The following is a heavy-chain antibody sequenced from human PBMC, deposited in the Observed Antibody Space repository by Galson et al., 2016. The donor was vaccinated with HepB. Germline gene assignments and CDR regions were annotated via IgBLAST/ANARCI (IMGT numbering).Heavy chain of an antibody. V-gene: IGHV3-53*01. D-gene: IGHD3-10*01. J-gene: IGHJ6*02. Sequence: SLRLSCAVSGFTFSNYAMSWVRQAPGKGLEWLSIIYSGGGSFYADSVKGRFTVSRDDSHVYLQMNSLRAEDTAIYYCARARDNTREYHSLDVWGQGTTVTVAS. CDR3: ARARDNTREYHSLDV. CDR2: IYSGGGS. CDR1: GFTFSNYA.